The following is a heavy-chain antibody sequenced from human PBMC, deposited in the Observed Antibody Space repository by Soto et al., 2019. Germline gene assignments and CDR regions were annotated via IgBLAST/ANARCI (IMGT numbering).Heavy chain of an antibody. Sequence: LSLTCTVSGDSLSSAYYYWSWIRQTPGKGLEWIGHIFYSGTTYYNPSLKSRLTISVDTSKNHFSLRLTSVTAADTAVYYCARDLWVEPELYYYGMDVWGQGTTVTVSS. CDR1: GDSLSSAYYY. V-gene: IGHV4-30-4*01. J-gene: IGHJ6*02. CDR2: IFYSGTT. CDR3: ARDLWVEPELYYYGMDV. D-gene: IGHD1-1*01.